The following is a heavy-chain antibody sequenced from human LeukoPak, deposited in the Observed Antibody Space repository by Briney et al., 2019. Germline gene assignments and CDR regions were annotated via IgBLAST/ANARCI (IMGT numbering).Heavy chain of an antibody. D-gene: IGHD3-10*01. CDR3: ARSPGSLRWFDP. Sequence: SETLSLTCAVYSGSFSGYYWSWIRQPPGKGLEWIGEINHSGSTNYNPSLKSRVTISVDTSKNQFSLKLSSVTAADTAVYYCARSPGSLRWFDPWGQGTLVTVSS. CDR1: SGSFSGYY. J-gene: IGHJ5*02. CDR2: INHSGST. V-gene: IGHV4-34*01.